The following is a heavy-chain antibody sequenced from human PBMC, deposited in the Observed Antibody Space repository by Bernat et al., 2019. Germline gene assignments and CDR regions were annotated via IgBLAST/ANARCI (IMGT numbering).Heavy chain of an antibody. Sequence: QVQLVQSGAEVKKPGASVKVSCKASGYTFTGYYMHWVRQAPGQGLEWMGWINPNSGGTNYAQKFQGWVTMTRDTSISTAYMELSRLRSDDTAVYYCARGESGYSSGWYGVDVGFDYWGQGTLVTVSS. D-gene: IGHD6-19*01. CDR2: INPNSGGT. V-gene: IGHV1-2*04. CDR1: GYTFTGYY. CDR3: ARGESGYSSGWYGVDVGFDY. J-gene: IGHJ4*02.